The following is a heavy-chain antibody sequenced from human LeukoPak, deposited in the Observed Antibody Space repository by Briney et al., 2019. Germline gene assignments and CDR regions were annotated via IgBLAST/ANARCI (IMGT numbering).Heavy chain of an antibody. CDR3: ARDLRDDSSGHDFDY. D-gene: IGHD3-22*01. Sequence: ASVKVSCKASGYTFTSYCMHWVRQAPGQGLEWMGIINPSGGSTSYAQKFQGRVTMTRDTSTSTVYMELSSLRSEDTAVYYCARDLRDDSSGHDFDYWGQGTLVTVSS. J-gene: IGHJ4*02. V-gene: IGHV1-46*01. CDR1: GYTFTSYC. CDR2: INPSGGST.